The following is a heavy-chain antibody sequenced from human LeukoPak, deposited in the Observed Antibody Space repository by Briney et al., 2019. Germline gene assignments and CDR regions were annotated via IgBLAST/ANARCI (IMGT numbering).Heavy chain of an antibody. J-gene: IGHJ4*02. CDR3: ARKAGSSWYFDY. CDR1: GFTVSSNF. CDR2: IYSGGST. V-gene: IGHV3-66*01. D-gene: IGHD6-13*01. Sequence: GGSLRLSCAASGFTVSSNFMNWVRQAPGKGLEWVSVIYSGGSTYYADSVKGRFTISRDNYKNTLYLQMNSLRAEDTAVYYCARKAGSSWYFDYWGQGTLVTVSS.